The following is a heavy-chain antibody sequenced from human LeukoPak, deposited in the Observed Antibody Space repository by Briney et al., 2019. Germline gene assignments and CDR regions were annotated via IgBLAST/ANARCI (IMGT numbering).Heavy chain of an antibody. CDR1: GYTLTELS. Sequence: ASVKVSFKVSGYTLTELSMHWVRQATGQGLEWVGWMNPNSGDTGYAQRFQGRVTMTRNTSISTAYMELSSLRSEDTAVYYCARGRYDSSGYYSFWGQGTLVTVSS. V-gene: IGHV1-8*01. CDR3: ARGRYDSSGYYSF. J-gene: IGHJ4*02. CDR2: MNPNSGDT. D-gene: IGHD3-22*01.